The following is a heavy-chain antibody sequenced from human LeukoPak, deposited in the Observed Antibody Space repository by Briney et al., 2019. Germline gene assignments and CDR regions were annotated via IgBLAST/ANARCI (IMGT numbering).Heavy chain of an antibody. CDR1: GFTFSSYA. CDR2: ISGSGGST. Sequence: GSLRLSCAASGFTFSSYAMSWVRQAPGKGLEWVSAISGSGGSTYYADSVKGRFTISRDNSKNTLYLQMNSLRAEDTAVYYCAKDGERRLGYCSSTSCYTGFDYWGQGTLVTVSS. J-gene: IGHJ4*02. D-gene: IGHD2-2*02. V-gene: IGHV3-23*01. CDR3: AKDGERRLGYCSSTSCYTGFDY.